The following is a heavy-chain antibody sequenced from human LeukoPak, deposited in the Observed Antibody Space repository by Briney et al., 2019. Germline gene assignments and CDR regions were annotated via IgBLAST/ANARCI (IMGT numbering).Heavy chain of an antibody. V-gene: IGHV3-30*02. D-gene: IGHD6-6*01. Sequence: GGSLRLSCAASGFTFSSYGMHWVRQAPGKGLEWVAFIRYDGSNKYYADSVEGRFTISRDNSKNTLYLQMNSLRAEDTAVYYCARPAGGRQYSSSSKDNNWFDPWGQGTLVTVSS. CDR2: IRYDGSNK. J-gene: IGHJ5*02. CDR1: GFTFSSYG. CDR3: ARPAGGRQYSSSSKDNNWFDP.